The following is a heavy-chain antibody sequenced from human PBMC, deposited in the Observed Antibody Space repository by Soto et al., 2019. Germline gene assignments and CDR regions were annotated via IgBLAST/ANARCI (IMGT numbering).Heavy chain of an antibody. CDR3: ARDRTTVVRGYYFDY. D-gene: IGHD4-17*01. CDR1: GGSFSGYY. V-gene: IGHV4-34*01. J-gene: IGHJ4*02. CDR2: INHSGST. Sequence: QVQLQQWGAGLLKPSETLSLTCAVYGGSFSGYYWSRIRQPPGKGLEWIGEINHSGSTNYNPSLKGRVTISVDTSKNQVSLKLSSVTGADTAVYYCARDRTTVVRGYYFDYWGQGTLVTVSS.